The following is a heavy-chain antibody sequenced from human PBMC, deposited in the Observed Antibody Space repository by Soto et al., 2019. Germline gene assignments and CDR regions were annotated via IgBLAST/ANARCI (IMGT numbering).Heavy chain of an antibody. J-gene: IGHJ5*02. Sequence: SVKVSCKASGGTFSSYAISWVRQAPGQGLEWMGGIIPIFGTANYAQKFQGRVTITADKSTSTAYMELSSLRSEDAAVYYCARDLPGIQLWSNWFDPWGQGTLVTVSS. CDR2: IIPIFGTA. D-gene: IGHD5-18*01. V-gene: IGHV1-69*06. CDR1: GGTFSSYA. CDR3: ARDLPGIQLWSNWFDP.